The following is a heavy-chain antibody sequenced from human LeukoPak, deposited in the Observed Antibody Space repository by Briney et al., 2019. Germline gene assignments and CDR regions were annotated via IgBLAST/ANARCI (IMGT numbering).Heavy chain of an antibody. J-gene: IGHJ4*02. V-gene: IGHV3-23*01. CDR3: AIDPNWGTHS. Sequence: TGGSLGLPCAASGFTFSTYTMYWVRHPPGKRLEWVSIIGNNGGGIHYADSVRGRFTISRDNSKNALYLQMNSLRVEDTAVYYCAIDPNWGTHSWGQGVLVTVSS. CDR1: GFTFSTYT. CDR2: IGNNGGGI. D-gene: IGHD7-27*01.